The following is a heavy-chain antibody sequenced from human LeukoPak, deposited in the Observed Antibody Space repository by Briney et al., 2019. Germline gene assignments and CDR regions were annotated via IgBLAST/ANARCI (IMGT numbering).Heavy chain of an antibody. CDR3: AKDIRRYYDSSGIGYAFDI. V-gene: IGHV3-9*01. J-gene: IGHJ3*02. D-gene: IGHD3-22*01. CDR1: GFTFDDYA. Sequence: PGGSLRLSCAASGFTFDDYAMHWVRHPPGKGLEWVSGISWNSGSIGYADSVKGRFTISRDNAKNSLYLQMNSLRAEDTALYYCAKDIRRYYDSSGIGYAFDIWGQGTMVTVSS. CDR2: ISWNSGSI.